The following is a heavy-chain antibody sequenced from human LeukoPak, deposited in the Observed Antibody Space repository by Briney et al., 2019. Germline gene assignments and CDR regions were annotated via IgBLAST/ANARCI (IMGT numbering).Heavy chain of an antibody. CDR2: INHSGST. Sequence: PSETLSLTCAVYGGSFSGYYWSWIRQPPGKGLEWIGEINHSGSTNHNPSLKSRVTISVDTSKNQFPLKLSSVTAADTAVYYCARGLLRYSSSWPSGNWFDPWGQGTLVTVSS. J-gene: IGHJ5*02. D-gene: IGHD6-13*01. CDR3: ARGLLRYSSSWPSGNWFDP. V-gene: IGHV4-34*01. CDR1: GGSFSGYY.